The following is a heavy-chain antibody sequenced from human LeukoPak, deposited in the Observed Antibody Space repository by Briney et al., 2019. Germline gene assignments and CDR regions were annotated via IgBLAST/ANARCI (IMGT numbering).Heavy chain of an antibody. V-gene: IGHV1-2*02. CDR3: ARVSGGSPRPSGYGMDV. J-gene: IGHJ6*02. D-gene: IGHD2-15*01. CDR1: RYTFTGYY. Sequence: ASVKVSCKASRYTFTGYYMHWVRQAPGQGLEWMGWINPNSGGTNYAQKFQGRVTMTRDTSISTAYMELSRLRSDDTAVYYCARVSGGSPRPSGYGMDVWGQGTTVTVSS. CDR2: INPNSGGT.